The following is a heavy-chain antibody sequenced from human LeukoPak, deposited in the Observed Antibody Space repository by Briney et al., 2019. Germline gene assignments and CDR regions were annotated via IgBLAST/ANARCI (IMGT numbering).Heavy chain of an antibody. D-gene: IGHD6-13*01. Sequence: SETLSLTCTVSGYSISSGYYWGWIRQPQGKGLEWIGSIYHSGSTYYNPSLKSRVTISVDTSKNQFSLKLSSVTAADTAVYYCTRQQQLVRNWFDPWGQGTLVTVSS. J-gene: IGHJ5*02. V-gene: IGHV4-38-2*02. CDR1: GYSISSGYY. CDR2: IYHSGST. CDR3: TRQQQLVRNWFDP.